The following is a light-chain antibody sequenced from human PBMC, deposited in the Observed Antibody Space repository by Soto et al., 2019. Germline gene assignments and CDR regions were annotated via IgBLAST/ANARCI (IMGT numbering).Light chain of an antibody. J-gene: IGKJ1*01. CDR1: QSVSSN. CDR3: HQRQSWPRT. Sequence: EIVMTQSPATLSVSPGERATLSCRASQSVSSNLAWYQQKPGQAPRLLIYGASNRATGIPARFSGSGSGTDFTLTISSLAPEDFAIYYCHQRQSWPRTFGQGTKVDIK. CDR2: GAS. V-gene: IGKV3D-15*01.